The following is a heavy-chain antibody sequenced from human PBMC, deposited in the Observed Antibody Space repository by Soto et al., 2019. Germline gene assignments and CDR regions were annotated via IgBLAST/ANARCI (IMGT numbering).Heavy chain of an antibody. J-gene: IGHJ3*02. Sequence: QVQLQESGPGLVKPSETLSLTCTVSGGSISSYYWSWIRQPPGKGLEWIGYIYYSGSTNYNPSLKSRVTISVDTSTNQFSLKLSSVTAADTAVYYCASIPAGGSNDAFDIWGQGTMVTVSS. D-gene: IGHD6-13*01. CDR3: ASIPAGGSNDAFDI. CDR2: IYYSGST. V-gene: IGHV4-59*01. CDR1: GGSISSYY.